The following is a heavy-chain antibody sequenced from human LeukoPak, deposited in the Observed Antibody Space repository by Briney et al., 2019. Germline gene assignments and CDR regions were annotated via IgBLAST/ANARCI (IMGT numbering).Heavy chain of an antibody. CDR2: IYYSGSA. D-gene: IGHD2-21*02. V-gene: IGHV4-30-4*01. J-gene: IGHJ4*02. Sequence: SETLSLTCTVSGDSINNGDYYWSWIRQPPGKGLEWIGYIYYSGSAYYTPSPRSRASISIDTSKNQFSLNLKSVTAADTAVYYCAREGVVTAHMDYWGQGALVTVSS. CDR1: GDSINNGDYY. CDR3: AREGVVTAHMDY.